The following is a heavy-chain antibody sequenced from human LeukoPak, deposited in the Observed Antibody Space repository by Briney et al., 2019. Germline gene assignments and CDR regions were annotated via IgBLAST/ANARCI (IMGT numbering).Heavy chain of an antibody. CDR2: IYYSGGT. V-gene: IGHV4-39*01. CDR1: GGSISSSSYY. J-gene: IGHJ4*01. D-gene: IGHD5-24*01. Sequence: SETLSLTCTVSGGSISSSSYYWAWIRQPPGKGLEWIGSIYYSGGTYYNPSLKSRVTISVDTSKNQFSLKLSSVTAADTVVYFCARLKARDGYNYATPDLDYWGQGTLVTVSS. CDR3: ARLKARDGYNYATPDLDY.